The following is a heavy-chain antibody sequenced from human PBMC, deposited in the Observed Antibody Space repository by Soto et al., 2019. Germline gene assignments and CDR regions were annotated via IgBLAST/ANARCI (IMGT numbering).Heavy chain of an antibody. CDR1: GGSFSGYY. CDR3: ARGRGAYYYGSGSRAFYFDY. Sequence: PSETLSLTCAVYGGSFSGYYWSWIRQPPGKGLEWIGEINHSGSTNYNPSLKSRVTISVDTSKNQFSLKLSSVTAADTAVYYCARGRGAYYYGSGSRAFYFDYWGQGTLVT. D-gene: IGHD3-10*01. V-gene: IGHV4-34*01. J-gene: IGHJ4*02. CDR2: INHSGST.